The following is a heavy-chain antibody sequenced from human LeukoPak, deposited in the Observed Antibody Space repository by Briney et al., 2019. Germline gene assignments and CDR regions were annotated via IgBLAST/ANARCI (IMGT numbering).Heavy chain of an antibody. D-gene: IGHD2-15*01. V-gene: IGHV3-23*01. CDR2: VSGSGVST. Sequence: PGGSLRLSCAASGFAFSKSPMSWVRQAPGKGPEWVSGVSGSGVSTYYADSVKGRFTISRDSSDNTLYLQMNSLSAEDTAVYYCTKQSGDNCDSPTDSSGQGALVTVSS. CDR1: GFAFSKSP. CDR3: TKQSGDNCDSPTDS. J-gene: IGHJ5*01.